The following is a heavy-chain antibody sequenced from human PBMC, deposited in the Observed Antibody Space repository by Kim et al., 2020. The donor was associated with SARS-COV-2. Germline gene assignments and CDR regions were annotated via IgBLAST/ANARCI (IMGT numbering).Heavy chain of an antibody. V-gene: IGHV3-30*01. D-gene: IGHD6-6*01. J-gene: IGHJ6*02. Sequence: AGSVKGTFTISRDNSKNTLYLQMNSLRAGDTAVYYCARSIAGSYYYGMDVWGQGTTVTVSS. CDR3: ARSIAGSYYYGMDV.